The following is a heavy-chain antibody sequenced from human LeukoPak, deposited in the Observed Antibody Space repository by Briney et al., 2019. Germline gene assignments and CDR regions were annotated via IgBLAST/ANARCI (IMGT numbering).Heavy chain of an antibody. D-gene: IGHD3-22*01. CDR2: IIPIFGTA. CDR3: ARSPIAPRKYYYDSSGYLFDY. CDR1: GGAFSSYA. V-gene: IGHV1-69*13. J-gene: IGHJ4*02. Sequence: ASVKVSCKASGGAFSSYAISWVRQAPGQGLEWMGGIIPIFGTANFAQKFQGRVTITADESTSTAYTELSSLRSEDTAVYYCARSPIAPRKYYYDSSGYLFDYWGQGTLVTVSS.